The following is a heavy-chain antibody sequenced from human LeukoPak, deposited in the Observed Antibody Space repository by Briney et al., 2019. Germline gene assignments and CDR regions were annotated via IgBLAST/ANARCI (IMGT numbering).Heavy chain of an antibody. CDR1: GFNFNTYW. D-gene: IGHD6-19*01. V-gene: IGHV3-7*01. CDR3: AREGSDWNYYYYMDV. Sequence: GGSLRLSCAASGFNFNTYWMSWVRQAPGKGLEWVANINQDGSEKYYVDSVKGRFTISRDNAKNSLYLQMNSLRAEDTAVYYCAREGSDWNYYYYMDVWGKGTTVTISS. CDR2: INQDGSEK. J-gene: IGHJ6*03.